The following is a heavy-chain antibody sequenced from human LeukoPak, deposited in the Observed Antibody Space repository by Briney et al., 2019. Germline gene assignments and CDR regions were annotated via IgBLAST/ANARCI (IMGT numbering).Heavy chain of an antibody. D-gene: IGHD1-26*01. J-gene: IGHJ4*02. V-gene: IGHV1-18*01. CDR3: ARAPNSGSYYADFDY. Sequence: GASVKVSCKASGYTFTSYGISWVRQAPGQGLEWMGWISAYNGNTNYAQKLQGRVTMTTDTSTSTAYMELRSLRSDDTAVYYCARAPNSGSYYADFDYWGQGILVTVSS. CDR1: GYTFTSYG. CDR2: ISAYNGNT.